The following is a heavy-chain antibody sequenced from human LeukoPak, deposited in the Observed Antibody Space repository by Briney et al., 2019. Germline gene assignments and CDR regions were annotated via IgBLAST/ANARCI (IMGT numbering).Heavy chain of an antibody. CDR3: ARVLITGVDY. J-gene: IGHJ4*02. CDR1: GLTYRSYE. CDR2: IRRSGSTI. V-gene: IGHV3-48*03. D-gene: IGHD7-27*01. Sequence: GGTLRLFCAASGLTYRSYEMKWARQAPGKGLEEVSYIRRSGSTIYYAESVKGRFTIYRDNAKNSLYLQMNSLRAEDTAVYYCARVLITGVDYWGQGTLVTVSS.